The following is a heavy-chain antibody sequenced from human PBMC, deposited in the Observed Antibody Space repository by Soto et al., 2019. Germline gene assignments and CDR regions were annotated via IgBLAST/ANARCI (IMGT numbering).Heavy chain of an antibody. CDR1: GFTFSGSA. CDR3: TRETEAHVDIVATSGY. J-gene: IGHJ4*02. V-gene: IGHV3-73*01. Sequence: PGGSLRLSCAASGFTFSGSAMHWVRQASGKGLEWVGRIRSKANSYATAYAVSVKGRFTISRDDSKNTAYLQMNSLKTEDTAVYYCTRETEAHVDIVATSGYWGQGTLVTVSS. CDR2: IRSKANSYAT. D-gene: IGHD5-12*01.